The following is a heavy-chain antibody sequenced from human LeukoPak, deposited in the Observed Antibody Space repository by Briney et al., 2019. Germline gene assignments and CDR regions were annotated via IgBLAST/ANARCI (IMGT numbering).Heavy chain of an antibody. Sequence: SCKASGGTFSSYAMHWVRQAPGKGLEWVAVISYDGSNKYYADSVKGRFTISRDNSKNTLYLQMNSLRAEDTAVYYCARVLGGWYVKNAFDIWGQGTMVTVSS. CDR1: GGTFSSYA. V-gene: IGHV3-30-3*01. CDR2: ISYDGSNK. J-gene: IGHJ3*02. D-gene: IGHD6-19*01. CDR3: ARVLGGWYVKNAFDI.